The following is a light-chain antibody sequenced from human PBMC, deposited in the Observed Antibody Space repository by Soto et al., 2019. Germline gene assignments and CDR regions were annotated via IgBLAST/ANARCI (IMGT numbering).Light chain of an antibody. J-gene: IGLJ1*01. CDR3: QSAESSGTSFV. CDR1: ALPKQY. CDR2: KDS. Sequence: ELTQPPSVSVSPGQTARITCSGDALPKQYAYWYQQKPGQAPVLVIYKDSERPSGIPERFSGSSSGTTVTLTISGVQAEDEADYYCQSAESSGTSFVFGTGTKVTVL. V-gene: IGLV3-25*02.